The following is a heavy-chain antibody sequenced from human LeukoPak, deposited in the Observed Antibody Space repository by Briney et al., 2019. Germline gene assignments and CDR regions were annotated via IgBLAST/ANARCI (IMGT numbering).Heavy chain of an antibody. CDR3: AKDLNYYDSSGYDN. V-gene: IGHV3-23*01. J-gene: IGHJ4*02. Sequence: GGSLGLSCAASGLTFSFYGMSWVRQAPGKGLEWVSGISASGESTYYADSVKGRFTISRDNSKNTLYLQMNSLRAEDTAVYYCAKDLNYYDSSGYDNWGQGTLVTVSS. D-gene: IGHD3-22*01. CDR1: GLTFSFYG. CDR2: ISASGEST.